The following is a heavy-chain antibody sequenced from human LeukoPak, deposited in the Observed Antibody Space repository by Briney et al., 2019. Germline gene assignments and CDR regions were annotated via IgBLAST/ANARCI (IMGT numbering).Heavy chain of an antibody. D-gene: IGHD5-12*01. CDR2: IYYSGST. V-gene: IGHV4-39*01. Sequence: SETLSLTCTVSGGSISSSSYYWGWIRQPPGKGLDWIGTIYYSGSTYYNPSLKSRVTISVDTSKNQFSLKLSSVTAADTAVYCCARASSRYSGTSHYFYYMDVWGKGTTVTVSS. CDR1: GGSISSSSYY. CDR3: ARASSRYSGTSHYFYYMDV. J-gene: IGHJ6*03.